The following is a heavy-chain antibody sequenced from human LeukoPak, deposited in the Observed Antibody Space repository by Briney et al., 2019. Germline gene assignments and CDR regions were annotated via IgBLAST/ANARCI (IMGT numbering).Heavy chain of an antibody. Sequence: PGGSLRLSCTTPGFTFGDYGMSWVRQAPGKGLEWVGFIRSKAYGGTTENAASVKGRFTISRDDSKSIAYLQMNSLKTEDTAVYYCTGSFGELTFFDYWGLGTLVTVSS. CDR3: TGSFGELTFFDY. J-gene: IGHJ4*02. CDR2: IRSKAYGGTT. V-gene: IGHV3-49*04. D-gene: IGHD3-10*01. CDR1: GFTFGDYG.